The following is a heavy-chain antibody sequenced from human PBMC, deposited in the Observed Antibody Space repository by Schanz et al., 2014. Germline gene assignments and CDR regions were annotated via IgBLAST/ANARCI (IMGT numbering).Heavy chain of an antibody. J-gene: IGHJ5*02. CDR2: ISSSSSTI. Sequence: DVQLVESGGGLVQSGGSLRLSCAASGFNFGDYYMTWVRQAPGKGLECVSYISSSSSTIYYADSVKGRFTISRDNAKNSLYLQMNSLRDEDTAVYYCARPSSVVGITGWFDTWGQGTLVTVSS. CDR3: ARPSSVVGITGWFDT. D-gene: IGHD3-22*01. CDR1: GFNFGDYY. V-gene: IGHV3-48*02.